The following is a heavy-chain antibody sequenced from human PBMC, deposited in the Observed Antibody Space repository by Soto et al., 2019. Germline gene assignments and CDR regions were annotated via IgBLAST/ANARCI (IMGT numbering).Heavy chain of an antibody. V-gene: IGHV4-39*01. CDR2: IYYSGST. D-gene: IGHD3-16*02. J-gene: IGHJ4*02. CDR3: ASEPEKYDYIWGSYRQNFDY. CDR1: GGSISSSSYY. Sequence: QLQLQESGPGLVKPSETLSLTCTVSGGSISSSSYYWGWIRQPPGKGLEWIGSIYYSGSTYYNPSLKSRVTISVDTSKNQFSLKLSSVTAADTAVYYCASEPEKYDYIWGSYRQNFDYWGQGTLVTVSS.